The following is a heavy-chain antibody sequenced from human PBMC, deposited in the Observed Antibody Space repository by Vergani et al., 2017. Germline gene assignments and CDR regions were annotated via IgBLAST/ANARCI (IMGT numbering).Heavy chain of an antibody. CDR3: ARSHSSSWYFYNWFDH. J-gene: IGHJ5*02. CDR2: INPSGGST. V-gene: IGHV1-46*01. D-gene: IGHD6-13*01. CDR1: GYIFTNYF. Sequence: QVQLVQSGAEVKKPGASVKISCKASGYIFTNYFIHWVRQAPGQGLEWMGLINPSGGSTSYAQKFQGRVTVTRDTSTCTVYMDLSSLRSEDTALDYCARSHSSSWYFYNWFDHWGQGTLVNVSS.